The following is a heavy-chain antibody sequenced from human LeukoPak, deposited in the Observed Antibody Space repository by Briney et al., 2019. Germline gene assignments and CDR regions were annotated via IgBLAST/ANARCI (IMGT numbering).Heavy chain of an antibody. J-gene: IGHJ4*02. V-gene: IGHV3-48*01. CDR2: ISSSSSTI. Sequence: GGSLRLSCAVSGFTFSSYSMSWVRQAPGKGLEWLSYISSSSSTIYYAESVKGRFTISRDNAKNSVYLQMNSLRAEDTAVYYCARERTSGWDAFDFWGQGTLVTVSS. D-gene: IGHD6-19*01. CDR1: GFTFSSYS. CDR3: ARERTSGWDAFDF.